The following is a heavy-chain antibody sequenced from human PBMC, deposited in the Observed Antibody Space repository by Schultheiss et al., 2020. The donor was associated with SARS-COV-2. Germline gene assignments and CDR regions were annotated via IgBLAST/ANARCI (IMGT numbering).Heavy chain of an antibody. CDR2: ISSSGSTI. V-gene: IGHV3-11*04. Sequence: GGSLRLSCAASGFTVSSNYMSWVRQAPGKGLEWVSYISSSGSTIYYADSVKGRFTISRDNAKNSLYLQMNSLRAEDTAVYYCARDLGEPLGYFDYWGQGTLVTVSS. J-gene: IGHJ4*02. D-gene: IGHD1-26*01. CDR3: ARDLGEPLGYFDY. CDR1: GFTVSSNY.